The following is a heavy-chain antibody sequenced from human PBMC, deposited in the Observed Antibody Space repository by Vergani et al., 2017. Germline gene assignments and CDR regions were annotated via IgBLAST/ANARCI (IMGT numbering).Heavy chain of an antibody. V-gene: IGHV3-30-3*01. CDR3: ARTYSISPFDY. Sequence: QVQLVESGGGVVQPGRSLRLSCAASGFTFSSYAMHWVRQAPGKGLEWVAVISYDGSNKYYADSVKGRFTISRDNSKNTLYLQMNSLRAEDTAVYYCARTYSISPFDYWGQGTLVTVSS. J-gene: IGHJ4*02. CDR2: ISYDGSNK. D-gene: IGHD6-13*01. CDR1: GFTFSSYA.